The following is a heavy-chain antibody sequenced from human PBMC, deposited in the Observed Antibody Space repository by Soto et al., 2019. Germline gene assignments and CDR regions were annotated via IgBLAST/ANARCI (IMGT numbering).Heavy chain of an antibody. CDR2: ISSIVST. V-gene: IGHV4-30-4*01. J-gene: IGHJ6*02. D-gene: IGHD3-9*01. CDR1: GGSISSGDYF. Sequence: QVQLQESGPGLVKPSQTLSLTCTVSGGSISSGDYFVSWIRQSQGKGLEWIVYISSIVSTSYNPSLKSRVSVSRDTPKTQFSLMLSSVTNTDTALYYCASGLVIRPYYDHGMDVWGQGTTVTVSS. CDR3: ASGLVIRPYYDHGMDV.